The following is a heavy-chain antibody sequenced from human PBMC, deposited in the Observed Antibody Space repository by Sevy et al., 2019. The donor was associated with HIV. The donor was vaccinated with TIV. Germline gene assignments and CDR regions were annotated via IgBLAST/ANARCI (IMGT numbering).Heavy chain of an antibody. Sequence: GGSLRLSCAASGFTFSDYGMHWVRQAPGKGLEWVAVIWPDGSNKYYGDSVKGRFTISRDSSKNTLFLQMNSLRVDDTAVYCCAREERSGTTTSFDYWGQGALVTVSS. CDR1: GFTFSDYG. CDR3: AREERSGTTTSFDY. J-gene: IGHJ4*02. V-gene: IGHV3-33*01. CDR2: IWPDGSNK. D-gene: IGHD1-7*01.